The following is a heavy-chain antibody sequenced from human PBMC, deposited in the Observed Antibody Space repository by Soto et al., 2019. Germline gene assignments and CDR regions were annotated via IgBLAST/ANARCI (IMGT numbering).Heavy chain of an antibody. D-gene: IGHD4-17*01. CDR2: IHYTGSV. V-gene: IGHV4-30-4*01. Sequence: SETLSLTCTVSGGSLNSEHYHWTWIRQAPGKGLEWIGYIHYTGSVRYNPSLQSRITMSVDTSKNLFSLNLSSVTAEDTAVYYCAKDLTSLLYGAHDAFDIWGQGTMVTVSS. CDR3: AKDLTSLLYGAHDAFDI. J-gene: IGHJ3*02. CDR1: GGSLNSEHYH.